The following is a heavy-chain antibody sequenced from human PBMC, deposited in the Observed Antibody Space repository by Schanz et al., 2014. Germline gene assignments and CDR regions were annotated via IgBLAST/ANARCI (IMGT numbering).Heavy chain of an antibody. CDR3: ANNRNLDY. J-gene: IGHJ4*02. D-gene: IGHD1-20*01. CDR1: GFTFSSYA. V-gene: IGHV3-23*04. Sequence: EVQLVESGGGLVQPGGSLRLSCAASGFTFSSYAMSWVRQAPGKGLEWVSAISGSGGSTYYADSVRGRFTISRDNSKNTRYMQKNSLRAEDTAVYYSANNRNLDYWGQGTLVTVSS. CDR2: ISGSGGST.